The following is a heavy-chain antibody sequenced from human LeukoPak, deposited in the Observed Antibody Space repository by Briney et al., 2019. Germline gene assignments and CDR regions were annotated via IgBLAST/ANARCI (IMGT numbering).Heavy chain of an antibody. Sequence: PGGSLRLSCAASGFTFSSYAMSWVRQAPGKGLEWVSAISGSGGSTYYADSVKGRFTISRDNSKNTLYLQMNSLRAEDTAVYYCAKAYSSGYYSLSNSVDYWGQGTLVTVSS. V-gene: IGHV3-23*01. CDR2: ISGSGGST. J-gene: IGHJ4*02. D-gene: IGHD3-22*01. CDR3: AKAYSSGYYSLSNSVDY. CDR1: GFTFSSYA.